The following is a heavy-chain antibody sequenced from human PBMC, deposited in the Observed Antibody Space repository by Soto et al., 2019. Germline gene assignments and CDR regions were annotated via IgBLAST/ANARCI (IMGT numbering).Heavy chain of an antibody. CDR3: ARWTYCGGDCYGHYYYGMDV. V-gene: IGHV1-18*01. CDR1: GYTFTSYG. J-gene: IGHJ6*02. CDR2: ISAYNGNT. D-gene: IGHD2-21*02. Sequence: ASVKVSCKASGYTFTSYGISWVRQAPGQGLEWMEWISAYNGNTNYAQKLQGRVTMTTDTSTSTAYMELRSLRSDDTAVYYCARWTYCGGDCYGHYYYGMDVWGQGTTVTVSS.